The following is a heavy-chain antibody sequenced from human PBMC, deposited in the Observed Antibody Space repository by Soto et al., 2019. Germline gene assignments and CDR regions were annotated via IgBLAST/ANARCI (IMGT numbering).Heavy chain of an antibody. Sequence: EVQLVESGGGLVQPGGSLRLSCAASGFDVSSNYMSWVRQAPGKGLEWVSLIYSGGTTYYADSVKGRFTISRHSSKNTLYLQMNSLRVEDTAVYYCAVSTYGWGQGTMVTVSA. CDR1: GFDVSSNY. CDR3: AVSTYG. J-gene: IGHJ3*01. V-gene: IGHV3-53*04. CDR2: IYSGGTT. D-gene: IGHD2-2*01.